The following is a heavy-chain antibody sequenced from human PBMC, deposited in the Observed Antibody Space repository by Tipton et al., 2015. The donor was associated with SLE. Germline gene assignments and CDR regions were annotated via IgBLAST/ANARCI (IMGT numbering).Heavy chain of an antibody. J-gene: IGHJ4*02. D-gene: IGHD6-19*01. V-gene: IGHV4-61*02. CDR2: IYTSGST. Sequence: TLSLTCAVSGDSISNGSYYWSWIRQPAGKGLEWIGRIYTSGSTNYNPSLKSRVTISVDTSKNQFSLKLSSVTAADTAVYYCARGRIAVAGNHFDYWGQGTLVTVSS. CDR1: GDSISNGSYY. CDR3: ARGRIAVAGNHFDY.